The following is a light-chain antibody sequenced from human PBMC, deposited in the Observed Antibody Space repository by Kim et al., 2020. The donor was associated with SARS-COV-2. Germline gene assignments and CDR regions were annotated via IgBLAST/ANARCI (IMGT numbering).Light chain of an antibody. Sequence: SYELTQPPSVSVSPGQTASITCSGYKLGDKYVSWYQQKPGQSPVVVIYQDNQRPSGIPERFSGSNSGNTATLTISGPQAMDEADYYCQAWVSSTLKYVFG. J-gene: IGLJ1*01. CDR1: KLGDKY. V-gene: IGLV3-1*01. CDR2: QDN. CDR3: QAWVSSTLKYV.